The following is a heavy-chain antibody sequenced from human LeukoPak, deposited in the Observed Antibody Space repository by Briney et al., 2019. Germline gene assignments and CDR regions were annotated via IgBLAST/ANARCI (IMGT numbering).Heavy chain of an antibody. CDR3: ARENRSTSCCFDY. D-gene: IGHD2-2*01. CDR1: GFTFSSYW. Sequence: GGSLRLSCAASGFTFSSYWMSWVRQAPGKGLEWVANIRHDGSEKYYVDSVKGQFTISRDNAKNSLYLQMTSLRAEDTAVYYCARENRSTSCCFDYWGQGTLVTVSS. CDR2: IRHDGSEK. J-gene: IGHJ4*02. V-gene: IGHV3-7*01.